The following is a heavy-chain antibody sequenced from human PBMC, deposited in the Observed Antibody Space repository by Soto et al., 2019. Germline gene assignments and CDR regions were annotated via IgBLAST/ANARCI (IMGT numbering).Heavy chain of an antibody. Sequence: QITLNESGPTQVKPRQTLTLTCTFSGFSLTTSGVGVGWIRQSPGKAPEWLALIYWDDDKRYSPSLKSRLTITKDASKNQVVLTMADLDPADTATYYCAHRVLRTVFGLVTETGIYFDFWGQGTPVAVSS. J-gene: IGHJ4*02. CDR3: AHRVLRTVFGLVTETGIYFDF. CDR2: IYWDDDK. V-gene: IGHV2-5*02. CDR1: GFSLTTSGVG. D-gene: IGHD3-3*01.